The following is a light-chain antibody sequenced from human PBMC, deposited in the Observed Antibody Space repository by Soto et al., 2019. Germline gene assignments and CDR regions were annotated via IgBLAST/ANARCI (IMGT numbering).Light chain of an antibody. CDR2: GPP. Sequence: ETELTQSPGTLSLSPGERATLSCRASQGISSNFVACYQQQPGQPSRLLIYGPPNRVTCIPGRFSGSGSGTAFSPTIINLENEDFPAYYSQQYGCSPTFGGGTK. J-gene: IGKJ4*01. CDR1: QGISSNF. V-gene: IGKV3-20*01. CDR3: QQYGCSPT.